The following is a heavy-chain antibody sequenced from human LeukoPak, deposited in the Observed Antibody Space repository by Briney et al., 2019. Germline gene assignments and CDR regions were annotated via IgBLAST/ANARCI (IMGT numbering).Heavy chain of an antibody. J-gene: IGHJ2*01. CDR1: GGSISSDY. V-gene: IGHV4-59*01. Sequence: SETLSLTCTVSGGSISSDYWSWIRQPPGKGLEWIGYIYYSGSTNYNPSLKSRVTISVDTSKSQFSLKLNSVTAADTAVYYCVRRQWELQYFDLWGRGTLVAVSS. CDR2: IYYSGST. CDR3: VRRQWELQYFDL. D-gene: IGHD1-26*01.